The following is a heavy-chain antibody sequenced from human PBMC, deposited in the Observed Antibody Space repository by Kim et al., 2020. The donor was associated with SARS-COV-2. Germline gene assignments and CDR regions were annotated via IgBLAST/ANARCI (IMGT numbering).Heavy chain of an antibody. CDR2: ISSSGSTI. V-gene: IGHV3-48*03. CDR1: GFTFSSYE. D-gene: IGHD6-13*01. Sequence: GGSLRLSCAASGFTFSSYEMNWVRQAPGKGLEWVSYISSSGSTIYYADSVKGRFTISRDNAKNSLYLQMNSLRAEDTAVYYCARDEGIAAAGHNYYGMDVWGQGTTVTVSS. J-gene: IGHJ6*02. CDR3: ARDEGIAAAGHNYYGMDV.